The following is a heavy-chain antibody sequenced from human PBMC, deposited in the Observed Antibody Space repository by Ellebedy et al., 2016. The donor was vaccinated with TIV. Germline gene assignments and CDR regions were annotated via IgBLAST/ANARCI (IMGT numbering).Heavy chain of an antibody. CDR3: ASRITMIVVAEPRSEYFDL. CDR1: GFTFSSCG. V-gene: IGHV3-NL1*01. J-gene: IGHJ2*01. CDR2: LYSGGNT. D-gene: IGHD3-22*01. Sequence: GESLKISCAASGFTFSSCGMHWVCQAPGKGLEWVSILYSGGNTYYADSVQGRSTISRDNSKNTLYLQMNSLRAEDTAVYYCASRITMIVVAEPRSEYFDLWGRGTLVTVSS.